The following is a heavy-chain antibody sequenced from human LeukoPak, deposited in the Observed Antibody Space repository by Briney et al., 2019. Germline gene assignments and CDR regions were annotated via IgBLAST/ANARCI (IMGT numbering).Heavy chain of an antibody. Sequence: PSQTLSLTCTVSGGSISSSYLWGWLRQPPGKGLEWIGNVYDSGSTYYNPSLKSRVTVSVDTSENQFSLKLSSVTAADTAVYYCASPASQAYYDSSGYYPGHYDYWGQGTLVTVSS. CDR1: GGSISSSYL. J-gene: IGHJ4*02. V-gene: IGHV4-39*01. CDR2: VYDSGST. D-gene: IGHD3-22*01. CDR3: ASPASQAYYDSSGYYPGHYDY.